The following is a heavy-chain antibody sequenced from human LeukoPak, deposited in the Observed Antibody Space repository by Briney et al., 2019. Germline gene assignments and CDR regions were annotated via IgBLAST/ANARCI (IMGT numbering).Heavy chain of an antibody. V-gene: IGHV3-11*01. Sequence: GGSLRLSCVVSGFTFSDHYMSWIRQAPGKGLEWLSYIGRSGSPIHYADSVKGRFTISRDNSKNTLYLQMNSLRAEDTAVYYCAKDRAQYYDFWSGPQYDYWGQGTLVTVSS. CDR2: IGRSGSPI. D-gene: IGHD3-3*01. CDR3: AKDRAQYYDFWSGPQYDY. J-gene: IGHJ4*02. CDR1: GFTFSDHY.